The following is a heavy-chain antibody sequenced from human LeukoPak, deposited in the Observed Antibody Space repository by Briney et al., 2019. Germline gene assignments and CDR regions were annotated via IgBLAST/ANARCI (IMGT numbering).Heavy chain of an antibody. D-gene: IGHD3-3*01. CDR2: IYTSGST. V-gene: IGHV4-4*07. CDR3: ARDYDFWSGYYQRYYYYMDV. CDR1: GGSISSYY. Sequence: SETLSLTCTVSGGSISSYYWSWIRQPAGKGLEWIGRIYTSGSTNYNPSLKSRVTMSVDTYKNQFSLKLSSVTAADTAVYYCARDYDFWSGYYQRYYYYMDVWGKGTTVTVSS. J-gene: IGHJ6*03.